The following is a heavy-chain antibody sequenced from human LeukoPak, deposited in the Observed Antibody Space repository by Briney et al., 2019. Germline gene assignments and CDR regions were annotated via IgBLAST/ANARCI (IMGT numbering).Heavy chain of an antibody. D-gene: IGHD3-22*01. CDR3: ASCSYDSSGYYYLSYFDC. V-gene: IGHV1-69*05. J-gene: IGHJ4*02. Sequence: SVKVSCKASGGTFSSYAISWVRQAPGQGLEWMGRIIPIFGTANYAQKFQGRVTITTDESTSTAYMELSSLRSEDTAVYYCASCSYDSSGYYYLSYFDCWGQGTLVTVSS. CDR1: GGTFSSYA. CDR2: IIPIFGTA.